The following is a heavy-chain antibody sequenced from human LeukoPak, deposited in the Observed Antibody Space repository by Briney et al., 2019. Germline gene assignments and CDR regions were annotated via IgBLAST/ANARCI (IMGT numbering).Heavy chain of an antibody. CDR3: AKLLVATGTGI. CDR1: GFTFRNYG. Sequence: PGGSLRLSCVASGFTFRNYGMGWVRQAPGKGLEWVSSIGTSGADTYYADSVRGRLTISRDNSRNTLYLQINSLRDEDTAMYYCAKLLVATGTGIWGQGTMVTVSS. V-gene: IGHV3-23*01. J-gene: IGHJ3*01. CDR2: IGTSGADT. D-gene: IGHD1-1*01.